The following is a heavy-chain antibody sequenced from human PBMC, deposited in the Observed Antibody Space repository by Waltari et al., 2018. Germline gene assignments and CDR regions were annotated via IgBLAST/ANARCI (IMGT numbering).Heavy chain of an antibody. CDR1: GFTFTSYE. CDR2: ISGSGSPI. CDR3: VRDERRSGAFDI. Sequence: EVQLVESGGGLVQPGGSLRHSCAASGFTFTSYEINWVRQAPGKGLEWISYISGSGSPIYYADSVKGRFTISRDNAKNSLYLQMNSLRAEDTAVYYCVRDERRSGAFDIWGQGTVVTVSS. J-gene: IGHJ3*02. V-gene: IGHV3-48*03. D-gene: IGHD1-1*01.